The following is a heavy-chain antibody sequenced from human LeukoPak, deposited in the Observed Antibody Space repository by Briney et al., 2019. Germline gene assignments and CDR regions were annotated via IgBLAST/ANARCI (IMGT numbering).Heavy chain of an antibody. V-gene: IGHV3-30*18. D-gene: IGHD3-16*01. Sequence: GGSLRLSCAASGFALRTSVMYWVRQAPGKGLEWVAYISYDGSKKFYGDTVKGRVTISRDNSKNMLYLQMDSLSTEDTAVYYCAKEFGVRLGELATLDYWGQGTLVAVSS. CDR2: ISYDGSKK. J-gene: IGHJ4*02. CDR1: GFALRTSV. CDR3: AKEFGVRLGELATLDY.